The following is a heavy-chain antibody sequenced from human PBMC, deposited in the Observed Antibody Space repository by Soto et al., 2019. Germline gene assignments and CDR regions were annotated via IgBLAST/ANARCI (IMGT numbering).Heavy chain of an antibody. CDR2: IYHNGNT. CDR1: GDSISSGNW. J-gene: IGHJ5*02. CDR3: ARCGSSCHFSRVDP. V-gene: IGHV4-4*02. D-gene: IGHD6-19*01. Sequence: QVQLQESGPGLVKPSGTLSLTCAVSGDSISSGNWWSWVRQPPGKGLEWIGEIYHNGNTNYNPSLKSRVTISMDKSKNQFSLKLNSVTAADTAVYYCARCGSSCHFSRVDPWGQGTLVTVSS.